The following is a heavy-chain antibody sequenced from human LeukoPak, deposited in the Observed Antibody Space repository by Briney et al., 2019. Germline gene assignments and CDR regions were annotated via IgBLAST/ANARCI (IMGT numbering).Heavy chain of an antibody. CDR1: GFTFTDYA. J-gene: IGHJ4*02. V-gene: IGHV3-30-3*01. D-gene: IGHD1-26*01. CDR2: ISYDGDHK. Sequence: PGRSLRLSCAASGFTFTDYAIHWVRQAPGKGLEWVAVISYDGDHKYYPDSVKGRFTISRDNSKNTVYLQMNSLRVEDTAVYFCAREYYSGNYYVFDHWGQGTLVTVSS. CDR3: AREYYSGNYYVFDH.